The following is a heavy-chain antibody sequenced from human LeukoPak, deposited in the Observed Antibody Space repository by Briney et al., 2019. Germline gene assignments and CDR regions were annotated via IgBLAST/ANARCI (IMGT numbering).Heavy chain of an antibody. CDR3: ARGGHNTNEYFFQY. J-gene: IGHJ4*02. V-gene: IGHV4-34*01. D-gene: IGHD2/OR15-2a*01. CDR2: ISHSGTT. CDR1: GGSLSNYY. Sequence: SETLSLTCAVYGGSLSNYYWNWIRQSPGKGLEWIGEISHSGTTDYSPSLKSRITISLDTSKNQFSLKLTSVTAADTAVYFCARGGHNTNEYFFQYWGQGALVTVSS.